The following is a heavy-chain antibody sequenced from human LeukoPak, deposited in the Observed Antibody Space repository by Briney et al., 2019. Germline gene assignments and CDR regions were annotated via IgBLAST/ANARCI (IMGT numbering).Heavy chain of an antibody. Sequence: GSLRLSCAASGFTFSSYGMHWVRQAPGKGLEWVAVISYDGSNKYYADSVKGRFTISRDNSKNTLYLQMNSLRAEDTAVYYCAKDQTQGIAAAGADYWGQGTLVTVSS. CDR1: GFTFSSYG. V-gene: IGHV3-30*18. CDR3: AKDQTQGIAAAGADY. J-gene: IGHJ4*02. D-gene: IGHD6-13*01. CDR2: ISYDGSNK.